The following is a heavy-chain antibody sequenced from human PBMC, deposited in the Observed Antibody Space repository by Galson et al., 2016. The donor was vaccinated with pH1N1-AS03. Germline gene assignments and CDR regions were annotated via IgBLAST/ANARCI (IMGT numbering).Heavy chain of an antibody. CDR2: IWHDGSEK. CDR1: GFTFSSHG. V-gene: IGHV3-33*01. J-gene: IGHJ4*02. D-gene: IGHD3-16*01. Sequence: LRLSCAASGFTFSSHGMHWVRQTPGKGLEWVAVIWHDGSEKYYADSVKGRFTISRDNSKNTLYLQMNSLRVEDTAVYYCAREPWGSTQGEYWGQGTLVTVSS. CDR3: AREPWGSTQGEY.